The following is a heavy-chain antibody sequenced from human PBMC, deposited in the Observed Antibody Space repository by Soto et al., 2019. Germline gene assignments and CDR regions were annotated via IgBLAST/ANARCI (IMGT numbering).Heavy chain of an antibody. D-gene: IGHD2-15*01. Sequence: QVQLVKSGAEVKRPGASVKVSCKASGYTFTNYDINFVRQAAGQGLEWMGWANPQSGNTGYAQQFEGRVTMASDNPITAAYMVRSRLASEDAAVYYGARDHAGSPSPFDFWGKGTPVTVSS. J-gene: IGHJ6*04. CDR2: ANPQSGNT. CDR1: GYTFTNYD. CDR3: ARDHAGSPSPFDF. V-gene: IGHV1-8*01.